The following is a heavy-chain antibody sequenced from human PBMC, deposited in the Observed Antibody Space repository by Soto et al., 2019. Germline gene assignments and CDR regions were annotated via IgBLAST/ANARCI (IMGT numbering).Heavy chain of an antibody. Sequence: GESLKISCQGSGYSFTNYWIGWVRQMPGTGLEWFGIIYPGNSNTRYSPSFEGQVTMSADKSINTAYLQWSSLRASDTAIYFCARPSDVGLASSFEYWGQGTQVTSPQ. CDR1: GYSFTNYW. CDR2: IYPGNSNT. CDR3: ARPSDVGLASSFEY. J-gene: IGHJ4*02. V-gene: IGHV5-51*01.